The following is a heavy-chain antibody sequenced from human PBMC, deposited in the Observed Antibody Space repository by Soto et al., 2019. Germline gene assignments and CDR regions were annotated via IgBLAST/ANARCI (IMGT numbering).Heavy chain of an antibody. J-gene: IGHJ3*02. V-gene: IGHV1-18*01. CDR2: ISAYNGNT. Sequence: QVQLVQSGAEVKKPGASVKVSCKASGYTFTSYGISWVRQAPGQGLEWMGWISAYNGNTNYAQKLQGRGTMTTDTATSTAYMELRSLRSDDTAVYYYHYYDSSGYTFDIGGQGTMVTVSS. CDR1: GYTFTSYG. CDR3: HYYDSSGYTFDI. D-gene: IGHD3-22*01.